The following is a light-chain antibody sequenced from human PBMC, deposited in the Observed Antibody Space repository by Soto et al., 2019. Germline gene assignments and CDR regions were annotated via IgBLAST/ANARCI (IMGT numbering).Light chain of an antibody. CDR3: SSYRSSITVV. J-gene: IGLJ2*01. CDR1: SSDVGGYNY. V-gene: IGLV2-14*01. Sequence: QSALTQPASVSGSPGQSITISCTGTSSDVGGYNYVSWYQQHPGKAPKVMIYDVSNRPSGVSNRFSGSKSGNTASLTISGLQAEDEGDYYCSSYRSSITVVFGGGTQRTVL. CDR2: DVS.